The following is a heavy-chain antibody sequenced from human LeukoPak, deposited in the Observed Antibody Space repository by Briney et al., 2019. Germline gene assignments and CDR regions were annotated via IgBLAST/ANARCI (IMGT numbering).Heavy chain of an antibody. V-gene: IGHV3-7*01. J-gene: IGHJ4*02. CDR3: ARWRGAQSEFVY. CDR2: IKQGGSET. CDR1: GFTFSTYW. Sequence: GGSLRLSCSASGFTFSTYWMSWVRQAPGKGLEWVAHIKQGGSETSYVDSVKGRFTVSRDNAKDSVYLQLSSLRAEDTAVYYCARWRGAQSEFVYWGQGSLVTVSS. D-gene: IGHD3-3*01.